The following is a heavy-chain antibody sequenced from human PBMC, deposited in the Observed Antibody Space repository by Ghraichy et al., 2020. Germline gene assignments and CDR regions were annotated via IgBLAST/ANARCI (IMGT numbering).Heavy chain of an antibody. J-gene: IGHJ6*02. CDR3: ARYCSTTRNCYGPYYGMDV. D-gene: IGHD2-2*01. CDR2: ISGTGDTT. CDR1: GFTFNSYA. Sequence: GGSLRLSCVASGFTFNSYAMTWVRQAQGKGLDWVSVISGTGDTTYYADSVKGRFTISRDNYKNTLYLQMTSLRVEDTAVYYCARYCSTTRNCYGPYYGMDVWGQGTTVTVSS. V-gene: IGHV3-23*01.